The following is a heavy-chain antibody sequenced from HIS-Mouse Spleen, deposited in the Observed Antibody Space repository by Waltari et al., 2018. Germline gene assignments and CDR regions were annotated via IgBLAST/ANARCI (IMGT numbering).Heavy chain of an antibody. D-gene: IGHD1-1*01. V-gene: IGHV3-74*01. CDR1: GSTFSSYW. CDR3: ARDLELDAFDI. CDR2: INSDGSST. J-gene: IGHJ3*02. Sequence: EVQLVESSGGLVLPGGSLRLSCAASGSTFSSYWMHWVRQAPGKGLVCVSRINSDGSSTSYADSVKGRFTISRDNAKNTLYLQMNSLRAEDTAVYYCARDLELDAFDIWGQGTMVTVSS.